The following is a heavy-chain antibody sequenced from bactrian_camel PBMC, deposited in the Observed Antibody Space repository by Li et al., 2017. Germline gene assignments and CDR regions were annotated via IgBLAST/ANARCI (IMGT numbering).Heavy chain of an antibody. V-gene: IGHV3S54*01. Sequence: VQLVESGGGSVQAGGSLRLSCSASGDTSSTNYRGWFRQAPGKNREAVARIGTLNGRTYYADSVAGRFTVSRDNAKKMVYLQMNMLRPEDSAIYYCAATTRSWCLTRLSLGRDKYGYWGQGTQVTVS. CDR1: GDTSSTNY. J-gene: IGHJ4*01. CDR3: AATTRSWCLTRLSLGRDKYGY. CDR2: IGTLNGRT. D-gene: IGHD1*01.